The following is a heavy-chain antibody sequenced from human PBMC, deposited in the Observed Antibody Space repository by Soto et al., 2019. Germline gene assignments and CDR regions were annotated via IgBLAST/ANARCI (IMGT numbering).Heavy chain of an antibody. D-gene: IGHD2-15*01. V-gene: IGHV1-18*01. CDR3: TRADSPSATRGWFDA. CDR2: LSGYNGDT. CDR1: GYSLRNYA. Sequence: QVQLVQSGPEVKKPGASVRVSCKASGYSLRNYAFAWVRQAPGQGLEWMAWLSGYNGDTQYAPKFQGRVTLTTDTSTSTAYMDLRTLRSDDTAVYYCTRADSPSATRGWFDAWGQGTLVTVSS. J-gene: IGHJ5*02.